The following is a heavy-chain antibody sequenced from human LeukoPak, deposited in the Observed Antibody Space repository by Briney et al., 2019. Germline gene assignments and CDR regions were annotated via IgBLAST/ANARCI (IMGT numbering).Heavy chain of an antibody. D-gene: IGHD3-22*01. J-gene: IGHJ4*02. CDR3: ARGRYYDSSGDLYYFDY. CDR2: INHSGST. CDR1: GGSFSGYY. Sequence: SETLSLTCAAYGGSFSGYYWSWIRQPPGKGLEWIGEINHSGSTNYNPSLKSRVTISVDTSKNQFSLKLSSVTAADTAVYYCARGRYYDSSGDLYYFDYWGQGTLVTVSS. V-gene: IGHV4-34*01.